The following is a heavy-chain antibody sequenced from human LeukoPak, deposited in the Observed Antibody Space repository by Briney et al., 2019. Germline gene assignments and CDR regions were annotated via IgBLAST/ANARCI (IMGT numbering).Heavy chain of an antibody. Sequence: PSETLSLTCTVSGGSISSYYWSWIRQPAGKGLEWIGRIYSSGSTTYNPSLKSRVTMSVDTSKNQFSLKVTSVTAADTAVYYCARNAVVPGASSYSYYYMDVWGKGTTVTISS. CDR3: ARNAVVPGASSYSYYYMDV. D-gene: IGHD2-2*01. CDR2: IYSSGST. V-gene: IGHV4-4*07. J-gene: IGHJ6*03. CDR1: GGSISSYY.